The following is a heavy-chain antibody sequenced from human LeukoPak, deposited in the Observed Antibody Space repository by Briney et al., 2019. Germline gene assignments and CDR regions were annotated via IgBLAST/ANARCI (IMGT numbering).Heavy chain of an antibody. CDR2: MNPNSGNT. Sequence: ASVKVSCKASGYTFTSYDINWVRQASGQGLEWMGWMNPNSGNTGYAQKFRGRVTMTRNTSISTAYMELSSLRSEDTAVYYCARGLRREQQLLRAFDYWGQGTLVTVSS. D-gene: IGHD6-13*01. CDR1: GYTFTSYD. J-gene: IGHJ4*02. V-gene: IGHV1-8*01. CDR3: ARGLRREQQLLRAFDY.